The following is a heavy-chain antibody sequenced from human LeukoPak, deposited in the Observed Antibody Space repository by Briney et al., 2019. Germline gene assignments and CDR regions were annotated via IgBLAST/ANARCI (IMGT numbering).Heavy chain of an antibody. D-gene: IGHD6-13*01. CDR3: ASGGGLAAAADYYYYGMDV. CDR1: GGSISSGGYY. V-gene: IGHV4-31*03. Sequence: SSETLSLTCTVSGGSISSGGYYWSWIRQHPGKGLEWIGYIYYSGSTYYNPSLKSRVTISVDTSKNQFSLKLSSVTAADTAVYYCASGGGLAAAADYYYYGMDVWGQGTTVTVSS. J-gene: IGHJ6*02. CDR2: IYYSGST.